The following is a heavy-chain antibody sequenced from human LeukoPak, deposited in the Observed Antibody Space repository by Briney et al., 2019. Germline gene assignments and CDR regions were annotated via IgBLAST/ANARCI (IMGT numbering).Heavy chain of an antibody. CDR3: ARNASDSGTSYFDY. V-gene: IGHV4-39*01. D-gene: IGHD1-26*01. J-gene: IGHJ4*02. CDR2: IYCGST. CDR1: GGSISSSSYY. Sequence: SETLSLTCTVSGGSISSSSYYWGWIRQPPGKGLEWIGRIYCGSTSYNPSLKSRVTISVDTSKNRSSLKLGSVTAADTAVYYCARNASDSGTSYFDYWGQGTLVTVSS.